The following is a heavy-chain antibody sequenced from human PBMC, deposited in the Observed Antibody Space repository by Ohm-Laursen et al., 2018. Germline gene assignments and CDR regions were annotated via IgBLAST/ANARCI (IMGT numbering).Heavy chain of an antibody. CDR1: GFTFSDYY. Sequence: SLRLSCAASGFTFSDYYMSWIRQAPGKGLEWASYISSSGSHIYYADSVKGRFTISRDNAKTTLYLQMNSLRAEDTAVYYCARDAPNYKTISGVVTALGMDVWGQGTTVTVSS. D-gene: IGHD3-3*01. V-gene: IGHV3-11*04. J-gene: IGHJ6*02. CDR2: ISSSGSHI. CDR3: ARDAPNYKTISGVVTALGMDV.